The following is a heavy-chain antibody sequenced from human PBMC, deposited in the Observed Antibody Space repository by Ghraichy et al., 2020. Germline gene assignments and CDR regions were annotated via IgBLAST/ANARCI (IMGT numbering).Heavy chain of an antibody. Sequence: GGSLRLSCAASGFTFSSYWMSWVRQAPGKGLEWVANIKQDGSEKYYVDSVKGRFTISRDNAKNSLYLQMNSLRAEDTAVYYCAREDTGYCSSTSCYPSANENYYYYGMDVWGQGTTVTVSS. V-gene: IGHV3-7*01. CDR1: GFTFSSYW. D-gene: IGHD2-2*01. CDR2: IKQDGSEK. CDR3: AREDTGYCSSTSCYPSANENYYYYGMDV. J-gene: IGHJ6*02.